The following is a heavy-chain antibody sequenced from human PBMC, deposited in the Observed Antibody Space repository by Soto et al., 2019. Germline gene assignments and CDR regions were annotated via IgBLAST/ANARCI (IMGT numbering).Heavy chain of an antibody. V-gene: IGHV4-30-4*01. CDR2: IYHSGST. Sequence: QVQLQESGPGQVKTSQTLSLTCTVSGGSITSVDSYWSWIRQSQGKGLEWIGFIYHSGSTYYNPSLKSRLTISIDTSKNQFSLNLSSVNAADTAVYYCARARMPHYFDYWGQGTLVAVSS. CDR3: ARARMPHYFDY. CDR1: GGSITSVDSY. D-gene: IGHD2-15*01. J-gene: IGHJ4*02.